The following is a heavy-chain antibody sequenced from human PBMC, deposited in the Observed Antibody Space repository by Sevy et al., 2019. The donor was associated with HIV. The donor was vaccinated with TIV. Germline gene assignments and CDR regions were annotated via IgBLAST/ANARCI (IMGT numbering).Heavy chain of an antibody. J-gene: IGHJ4*02. V-gene: IGHV3-49*04. D-gene: IGHD6-25*01. Sequence: CLRLSCTASGFTFGDYCMSWVRQAPGKGLEWVAFLKSDVYGGTVDHAASVRGRFVISRDDSKTIAYLQMNDPKTEDTGVYYCTRRKSAQSIFDYWGQGALVTVSS. CDR1: GFTFGDYC. CDR3: TRRKSAQSIFDY. CDR2: LKSDVYGGTV.